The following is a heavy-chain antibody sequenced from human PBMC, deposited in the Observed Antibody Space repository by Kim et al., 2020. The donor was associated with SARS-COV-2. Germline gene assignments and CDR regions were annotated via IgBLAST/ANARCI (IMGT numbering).Heavy chain of an antibody. J-gene: IGHJ4*02. D-gene: IGHD3-22*01. CDR3: ATARGYYDSSGYYVFDY. Sequence: VKGRFTIYRDNAKNTLYLQMNSLRAEDTAVYYCATARGYYDSSGYYVFDYWGQGILVTVSS. V-gene: IGHV3-74*01.